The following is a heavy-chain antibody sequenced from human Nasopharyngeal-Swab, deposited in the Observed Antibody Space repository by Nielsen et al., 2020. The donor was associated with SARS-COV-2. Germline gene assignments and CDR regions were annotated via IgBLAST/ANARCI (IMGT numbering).Heavy chain of an antibody. CDR3: ARDSLPWPVPEYFQH. Sequence: GESLKISCAASGFTFSDYYMSWIRQAPGKGLEWVSYISSSGSTICYADSVKGRFTISRDNAKNSLYLQMNSLRAEDTAVYYCARDSLPWPVPEYFQHWGQGTLVTVSS. J-gene: IGHJ1*01. V-gene: IGHV3-11*04. CDR1: GFTFSDYY. CDR2: ISSSGSTI. D-gene: IGHD6-19*01.